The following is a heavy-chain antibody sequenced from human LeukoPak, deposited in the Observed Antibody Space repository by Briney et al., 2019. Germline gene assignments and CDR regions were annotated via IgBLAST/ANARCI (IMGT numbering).Heavy chain of an antibody. CDR2: INIEVGGT. J-gene: IGHJ4*02. CDR1: GFTLSSYW. V-gene: IGHV3-74*01. CDR3: ARRIQGMAPYYFDY. Sequence: VGSLRLSCTASGFTLSSYWMHSVRPAPGKGLVCVSRINIEVGGTSYAEDVKGRFTISRDNAKNTLYLQMNSLRAEDTAVYYCARRIQGMAPYYFDYWGQGTLVTVSS. D-gene: IGHD5-24*01.